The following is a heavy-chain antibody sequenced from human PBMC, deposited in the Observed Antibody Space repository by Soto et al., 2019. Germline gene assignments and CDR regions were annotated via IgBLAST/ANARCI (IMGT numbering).Heavy chain of an antibody. CDR1: GGTFSSYA. CDR2: IIPIFGTA. D-gene: IGHD4-17*01. Sequence: GASVKVSCKASGGTFSSYAISWVRQAPGQGLEWMGGIIPIFGTANYAQKFQGRVTITADESTSTAYMELRSLRSEDTAVYYCARFSTVTTGGLDYWGQGTLVTVSS. CDR3: ARFSTVTTGGLDY. J-gene: IGHJ4*02. V-gene: IGHV1-69*13.